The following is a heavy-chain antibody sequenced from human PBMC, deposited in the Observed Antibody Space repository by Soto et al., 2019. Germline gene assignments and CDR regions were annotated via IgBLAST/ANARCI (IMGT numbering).Heavy chain of an antibody. J-gene: IGHJ4*02. D-gene: IGHD5-12*01. CDR1: GPTFIAYY. Sequence: QLVQAGAEGKKPGASVKVSCKTSGPTFIAYYIHWVRQAPGQGLEWMGWIDPKSGGTTYEQKFLGSVTMTRDTSINTDYMELNTLTSDDPALYYCARISVDVPEWGQGTLITVS. CDR3: ARISVDVPE. CDR2: IDPKSGGT. V-gene: IGHV1-2*02.